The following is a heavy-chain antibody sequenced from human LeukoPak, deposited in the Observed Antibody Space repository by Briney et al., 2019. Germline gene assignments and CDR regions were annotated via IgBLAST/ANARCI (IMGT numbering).Heavy chain of an antibody. CDR2: ISYDGSNK. J-gene: IGHJ4*02. CDR3: ARPRFSSFDY. CDR1: GFTISSYA. Sequence: PGGSLRLSCAASGFTISSYAMHWVRQAPGKGLEWVAVISYDGSNKYYADSVKGRFTISRDSSKNTLYLQMNSLRAEDTAVYYCARPRFSSFDYWGQGTLVTVSS. V-gene: IGHV3-30-3*01. D-gene: IGHD3-3*02.